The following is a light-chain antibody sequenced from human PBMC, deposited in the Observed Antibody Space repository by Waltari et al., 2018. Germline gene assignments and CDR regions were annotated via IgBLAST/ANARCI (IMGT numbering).Light chain of an antibody. J-gene: IGLJ2*01. V-gene: IGLV1-44*01. CDR2: RNN. Sequence: QSVLTLPPSASGTPGQRVTIPCSGSSSNIGSNTVNWYQQLPGPAPKLLIYRNNQRPSGVPDRFSGSKSGTSASLAISGLQSEDEADYYCAAWDDSLNGPVFGGGTKLTVL. CDR3: AAWDDSLNGPV. CDR1: SSNIGSNT.